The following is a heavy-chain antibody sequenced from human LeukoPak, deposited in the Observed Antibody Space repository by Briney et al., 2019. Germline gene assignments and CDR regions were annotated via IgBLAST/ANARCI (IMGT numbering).Heavy chain of an antibody. CDR3: ARGLSGSWYANWFDP. V-gene: IGHV5-51*01. Sequence: GESLKISCKGSGYRFTTYWIGWVRQMPGKGLEWMGIIYPGDSDTRYSPSFQGQVTISADKSINTAYLQWSSLKASDTANYYCARGLSGSWYANWFDPWGQGTLVTVSS. J-gene: IGHJ5*02. CDR2: IYPGDSDT. D-gene: IGHD6-13*01. CDR1: GYRFTTYW.